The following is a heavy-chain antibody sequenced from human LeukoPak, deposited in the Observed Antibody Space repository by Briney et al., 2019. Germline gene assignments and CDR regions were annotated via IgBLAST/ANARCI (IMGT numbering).Heavy chain of an antibody. Sequence: GGSLRLSCAASGFTFSSYAMHWVRRAPGKGLEWVSAISGSGGSTYYADSVKGRFTISRDNSKNTLYPQMNSLRAEDTAVYYCAKCGVSVPAAEGAFDIWGQGTMVTVSS. V-gene: IGHV3-23*01. CDR3: AKCGVSVPAAEGAFDI. D-gene: IGHD2-2*01. J-gene: IGHJ3*02. CDR1: GFTFSSYA. CDR2: ISGSGGST.